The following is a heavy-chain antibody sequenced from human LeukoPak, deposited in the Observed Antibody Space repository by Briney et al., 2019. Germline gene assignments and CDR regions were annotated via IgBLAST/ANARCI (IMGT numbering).Heavy chain of an antibody. D-gene: IGHD3-3*01. CDR3: ARGWRDYDFWSGYWDDY. CDR1: GYTFTSYD. V-gene: IGHV1-8*03. J-gene: IGHJ4*02. CDR2: MNPNSGNT. Sequence: ASVKVSCKASGYTFTSYDINWVRQATGQGLEWMGWMNPNSGNTGYAQKLQGRVTITRNTSISTAYMELSSLRSEDTAVYYCARGWRDYDFWSGYWDDYWGQGTLVTVSS.